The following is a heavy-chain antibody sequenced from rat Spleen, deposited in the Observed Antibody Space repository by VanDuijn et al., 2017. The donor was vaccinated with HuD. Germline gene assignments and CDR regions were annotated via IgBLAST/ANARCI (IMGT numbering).Heavy chain of an antibody. J-gene: IGHJ2*01. CDR3: ARDYYSSYTPFDY. CDR1: GFSLTNYN. CDR2: IWTGGAT. V-gene: IGHV2-30*01. D-gene: IGHD1-2*01. Sequence: QVQLKESGPGLVQPSQTLSLTCTVSGFSLTNYNIHWVRQPTGKGLEWMGVIWTGGATDYNSALKSRLSISRDTSTSQVFLKMNSLQTEEMATYYCARDYYSSYTPFDYWGQGVMVTVSS.